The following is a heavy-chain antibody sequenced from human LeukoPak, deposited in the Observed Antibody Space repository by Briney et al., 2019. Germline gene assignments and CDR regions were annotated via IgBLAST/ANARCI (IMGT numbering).Heavy chain of an antibody. D-gene: IGHD3-22*01. CDR1: GGSISSSSYY. J-gene: IGHJ4*02. Sequence: SETLSLTCTVSGGSISSSSYYWGWIRQPPGKGLEWIGYIYYSGSTNYNPSLKSRVTISVDTSKNQFSLKLSSVTAADTAVYYCARELGNYYDSSGWFDCWGQGTLVTVSS. CDR3: ARELGNYYDSSGWFDC. CDR2: IYYSGST. V-gene: IGHV4-39*07.